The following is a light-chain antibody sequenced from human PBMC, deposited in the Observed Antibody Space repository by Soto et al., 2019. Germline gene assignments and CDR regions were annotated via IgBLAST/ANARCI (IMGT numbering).Light chain of an antibody. CDR1: SSDVGGYNY. Sequence: QSVLTQPASVSGSPGQSITISCTGTSSDVGGYNYVSWYQQHPGKVPKLMIYDVSNRPSGVSNRFSGSKSGNTASLTISGLQAEDEADYYCSPYTSSSTYVFGIGTKVTVL. CDR3: SPYTSSSTYV. J-gene: IGLJ1*01. V-gene: IGLV2-14*03. CDR2: DVS.